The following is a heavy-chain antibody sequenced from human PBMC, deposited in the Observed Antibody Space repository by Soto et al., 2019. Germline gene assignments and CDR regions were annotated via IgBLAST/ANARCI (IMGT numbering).Heavy chain of an antibody. CDR3: ASASGSNIHFDY. D-gene: IGHD1-26*01. V-gene: IGHV3-74*01. J-gene: IGHJ4*02. Sequence: EVQLLESGGGLVQPGGSLRLSCAASGLTFSSYWMHWVRQATGKGLVWVSRINTDGSSTTYADSVKGRFTISRVNTKNTLYRQMNSLRVEDTAVYYCASASGSNIHFDYWGQGTLVTVSS. CDR1: GLTFSSYW. CDR2: INTDGSST.